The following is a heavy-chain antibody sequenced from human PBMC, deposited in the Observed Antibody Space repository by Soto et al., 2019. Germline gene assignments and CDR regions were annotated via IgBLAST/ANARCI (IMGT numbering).Heavy chain of an antibody. V-gene: IGHV1-18*04. CDR1: GYTFTSYG. D-gene: IGHD2-2*02. J-gene: IGHJ6*02. CDR2: ISAYNGNT. Sequence: ASVKVSCKASGYTFTSYGISWVRQAPGQGLEWMGWISAYNGNTHYAQKLQGRVTMTTDTSTSTAYMELRSLRSDDTAVYYCARDRDIVVVTAAIGYGMDVWGQGTTVTVSS. CDR3: ARDRDIVVVTAAIGYGMDV.